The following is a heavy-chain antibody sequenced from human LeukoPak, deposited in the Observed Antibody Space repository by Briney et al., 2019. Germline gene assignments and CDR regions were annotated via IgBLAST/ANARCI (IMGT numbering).Heavy chain of an antibody. CDR3: ARLVRGAPWCDP. V-gene: IGHV4-39*01. D-gene: IGHD3-10*01. CDR2: IHYSGGT. CDR1: GGSISRSNYY. J-gene: IGHJ5*02. Sequence: PSETLSLTCTVSGGSISRSNYYWGWIRQPPGKGLEWIGSIHYSGGTYYNPSLKSRVTISVDTSENQFSLKLNSVTAADTAVYYCARLVRGAPWCDPWGQGTLVTVSS.